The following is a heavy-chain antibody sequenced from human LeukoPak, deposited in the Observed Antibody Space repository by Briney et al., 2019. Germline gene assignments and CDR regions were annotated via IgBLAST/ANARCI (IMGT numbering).Heavy chain of an antibody. D-gene: IGHD3-22*01. CDR3: AREESVSDDSSGYLDSRAFDI. CDR2: MNPSVGAT. CDR1: GYSLPRHY. V-gene: IGHV1-46*01. J-gene: IGHJ3*02. Sequence: ASVKVSCKTSGYSLPRHYIHWVRQAPGQGLEWMGIMNPSVGATTYAPRFQGRVTMTRDTSTSTFYMELSGLTSEDTAVYYCAREESVSDDSSGYLDSRAFDIWGQGTMVTVSS.